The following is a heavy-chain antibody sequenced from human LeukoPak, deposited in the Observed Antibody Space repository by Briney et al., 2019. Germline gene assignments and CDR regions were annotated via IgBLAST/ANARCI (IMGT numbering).Heavy chain of an antibody. CDR3: ARASPSLRFLEWLLMYYFDY. CDR2: INWNGGST. D-gene: IGHD3-3*01. Sequence: GGSLRLSCAASGFTFDDYGMSWVRRAPGKGLEWVSGINWNGGSTGYADSVKGRFTISRDNAKNSLYLQMNSLRAEDTALYYCARASPSLRFLEWLLMYYFDYWGQGTLVTVSS. V-gene: IGHV3-20*04. J-gene: IGHJ4*02. CDR1: GFTFDDYG.